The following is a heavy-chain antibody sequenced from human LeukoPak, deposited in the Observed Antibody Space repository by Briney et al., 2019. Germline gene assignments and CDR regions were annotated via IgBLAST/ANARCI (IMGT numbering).Heavy chain of an antibody. Sequence: GGSLRLSCAASGFTFSRYWMSWVRQAPGKGLEWLANINEDGSGKYYVDSVKGRFTISRDNAKNSLYLQMNSLRADDTAVYYCARGGIRGVLMESWGQGTLVTVSS. CDR2: INEDGSGK. CDR3: ARGGIRGVLMES. J-gene: IGHJ5*02. V-gene: IGHV3-7*05. D-gene: IGHD3-10*01. CDR1: GFTFSRYW.